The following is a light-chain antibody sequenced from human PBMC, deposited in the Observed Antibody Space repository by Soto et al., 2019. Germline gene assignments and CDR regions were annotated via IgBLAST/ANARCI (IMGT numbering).Light chain of an antibody. V-gene: IGKV1-5*01. CDR1: QSISSW. J-gene: IGKJ1*01. CDR3: QQYNSYSPWT. CDR2: DAS. Sequence: DIQMTQSPSPLSASVGDKVTITFRASQSISSWLAWYQQKPGKAPKLLIYDASSLESGVPSRFSGSGSGTEFTLTISSLQPDDFATYYCQQYNSYSPWTFGQGTKVDI.